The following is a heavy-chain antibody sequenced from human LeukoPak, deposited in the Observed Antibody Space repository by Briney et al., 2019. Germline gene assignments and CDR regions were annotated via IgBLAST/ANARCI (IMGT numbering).Heavy chain of an antibody. Sequence: GASVKVSCKASGYTFTSYGISWVRQAPGQGLEWMGWISAYNGNTNYAQKLQGRVTMTTDTSTSTAYMELRSLRSDDTAVYYCARTVTPDPERYCSSTSCYLLAHYYGSGSYVHWGQGTLVTVSS. CDR1: GYTFTSYG. V-gene: IGHV1-18*01. CDR3: ARTVTPDPERYCSSTSCYLLAHYYGSGSYVH. D-gene: IGHD2-2*01. J-gene: IGHJ4*02. CDR2: ISAYNGNT.